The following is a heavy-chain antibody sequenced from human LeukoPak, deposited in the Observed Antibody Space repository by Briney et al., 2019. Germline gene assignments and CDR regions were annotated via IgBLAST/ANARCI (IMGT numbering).Heavy chain of an antibody. D-gene: IGHD3-10*01. J-gene: IGHJ4*02. CDR2: IYYSGST. V-gene: IGHV4-39*01. CDR3: ARGFYGSGPGFDY. Sequence: SETLSLTCTVSGGSISSSSYYWGWIRQPPGKGLEWIGSIYYSGSTYYNPSLKSRVTISVDTSKNQFSLKLSSVTAADTAVYYCARGFYGSGPGFDYWGQGTLVTVSS. CDR1: GGSISSSSYY.